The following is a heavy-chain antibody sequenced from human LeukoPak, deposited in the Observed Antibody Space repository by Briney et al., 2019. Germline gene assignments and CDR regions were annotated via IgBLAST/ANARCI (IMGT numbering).Heavy chain of an antibody. CDR3: ARGTTDLDY. V-gene: IGHV3-23*01. Sequence: PGGSLRLSCAASGFTLKNYAMNWVRQAPGKGLEWVSLISDSGDATYYADSVRGRFTISRDNSRNTLYLQIDSLRAEDTAAYYCARGTTDLDYWGQGTRVIVSS. CDR1: GFTLKNYA. D-gene: IGHD1-1*01. CDR2: ISDSGDAT. J-gene: IGHJ4*02.